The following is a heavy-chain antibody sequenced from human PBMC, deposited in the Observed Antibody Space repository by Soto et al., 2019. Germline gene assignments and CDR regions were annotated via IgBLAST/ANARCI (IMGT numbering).Heavy chain of an antibody. V-gene: IGHV3-74*01. CDR1: GLSVSSYW. CDR2: INSEGSSI. J-gene: IGHJ6*02. CDR3: AIAPRYGLDV. Sequence: EVQLVESGGNLVQPGGSLRLSCVVSGLSVSSYWLHWVRQVPGKGLVWVSRINSEGSSISYADSVKGRFTISTDKAKHTLYLQMNSLRVDDTAVYYCAIAPRYGLDVWGQGTTVTV.